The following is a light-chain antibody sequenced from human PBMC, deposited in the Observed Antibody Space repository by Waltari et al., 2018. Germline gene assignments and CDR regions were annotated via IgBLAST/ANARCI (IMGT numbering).Light chain of an antibody. CDR2: AAL. CDR1: RGISSF. CDR3: QHLNSYPT. V-gene: IGKV1-9*01. J-gene: IGKJ5*01. Sequence: IQLTQSPSSLSASVGDRVTITCRAGRGISSFLAWYQQKPGKAPKLLIYAALTLQSGVPYRFSGSGSGTDFTLTISSLQPEDFATYYCQHLNSYPTFGQGTRLEIK.